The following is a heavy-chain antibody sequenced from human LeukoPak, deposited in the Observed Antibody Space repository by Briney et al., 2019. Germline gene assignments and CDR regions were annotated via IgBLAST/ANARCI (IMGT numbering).Heavy chain of an antibody. V-gene: IGHV4-59*11. J-gene: IGHJ4*02. CDR1: GASMNTHY. CDR3: ATIKRGSIFGYFDF. CDR2: MLDTVTT. Sequence: SETLSLTCAVSGASMNTHYWSWIRQPPGKGLEWIGYMLDTVTTKDNPSLKSRFTLSTDTSKNQFSLRLTSVTAADTAVYYCATIKRGSIFGYFDFWGQGVPVTVSS. D-gene: IGHD3-3*02.